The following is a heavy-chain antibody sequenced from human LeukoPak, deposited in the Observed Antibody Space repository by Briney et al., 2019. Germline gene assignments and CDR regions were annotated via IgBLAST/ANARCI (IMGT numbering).Heavy chain of an antibody. Sequence: GRSLRLSCAASGFTFDDYAMHWVRQAPGKGLEWVSGISWNSGSIGYADSVKGRFTISRDNAKNSLYLQMNSLRAEDTAVYYCARGGTAMIIDANFDYWGQGTLVTVSS. D-gene: IGHD5-18*01. V-gene: IGHV3-9*01. CDR3: ARGGTAMIIDANFDY. CDR1: GFTFDDYA. CDR2: ISWNSGSI. J-gene: IGHJ4*02.